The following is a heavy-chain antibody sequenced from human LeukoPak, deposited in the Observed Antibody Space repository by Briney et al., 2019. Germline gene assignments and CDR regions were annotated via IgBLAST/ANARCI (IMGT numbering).Heavy chain of an antibody. CDR1: GFTFSSYS. D-gene: IGHD2-2*01. CDR3: ARDFFQLPQAYFDY. CDR2: ISSSSSYI. J-gene: IGHJ4*02. V-gene: IGHV3-21*01. Sequence: GGSLRLSCAASGFTFSSYSMNWVRQAPGKGLEWVSSISSSSSYIYYADSVKGRFTISRDNAKNSLYLQMNSLRAEDTAVYYCARDFFQLPQAYFDYWGQGSLVTVSS.